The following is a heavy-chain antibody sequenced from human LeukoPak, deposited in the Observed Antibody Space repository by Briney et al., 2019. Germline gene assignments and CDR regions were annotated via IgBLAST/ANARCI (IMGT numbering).Heavy chain of an antibody. CDR3: AKSAYYFDY. Sequence: GSLRLSCVVSGFSFGTYSMHWARQVPGKGLEWVAVIWYDGSNEDYADSVKGRFTISRDNSKNTLYLQMNSLRAEDTAVYYCAKSAYYFDYWGQGTLVTVSS. V-gene: IGHV3-33*06. CDR1: GFSFGTYS. CDR2: IWYDGSNE. J-gene: IGHJ4*02.